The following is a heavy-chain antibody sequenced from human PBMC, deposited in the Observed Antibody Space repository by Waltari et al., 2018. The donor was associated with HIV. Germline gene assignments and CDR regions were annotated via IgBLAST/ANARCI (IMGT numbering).Heavy chain of an antibody. CDR2: IKEDGSEK. CDR3: GRGGLRDY. CDR1: GFPIGSYS. J-gene: IGHJ4*02. V-gene: IGHV3-7*01. D-gene: IGHD3-16*01. Sequence: EVQLVDFGGGLVKPGVSLRIPCAASGFPIGSYSMSWVRQAPGEGLEWVAFIKEDGSEKTYVDSVKGRFTISRDNAKNSLFLQMNNLRAEDTAVYYCGRGGLRDYWGQGTLATVSS.